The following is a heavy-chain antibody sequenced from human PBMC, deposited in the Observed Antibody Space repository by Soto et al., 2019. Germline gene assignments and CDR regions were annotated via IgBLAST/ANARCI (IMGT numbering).Heavy chain of an antibody. CDR3: ARDISGYDLDYYYGMDV. CDR2: INPNSGGT. CDR1: GYTFTGYY. J-gene: IGHJ6*02. V-gene: IGHV1-2*02. Sequence: ASVKVSCKASGYTFTGYYMHWVRQAPGQGLEWMGWINPNSGGTNYAQKFQGRVTMTRDTSISTAYMELSRLRSDDTAVYYCARDISGYDLDYYYGMDVWGQGTTVTSP. D-gene: IGHD5-12*01.